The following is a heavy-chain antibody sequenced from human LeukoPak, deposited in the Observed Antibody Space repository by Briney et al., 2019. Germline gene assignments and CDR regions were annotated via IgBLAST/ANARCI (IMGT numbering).Heavy chain of an antibody. V-gene: IGHV3-33*01. Sequence: GGSLRLSCAASGFTFSSYGMHWVRQAPGKGLEWVAVIWYDGSNKYYADSVKGRFTISRDNSKNTLYLQMNSLRAEDTAVYYCARDLSAPSYYDYVWGSYPQPYGMDVWGQGTTVTVSS. CDR3: ARDLSAPSYYDYVWGSYPQPYGMDV. CDR2: IWYDGSNK. J-gene: IGHJ6*02. D-gene: IGHD3-16*01. CDR1: GFTFSSYG.